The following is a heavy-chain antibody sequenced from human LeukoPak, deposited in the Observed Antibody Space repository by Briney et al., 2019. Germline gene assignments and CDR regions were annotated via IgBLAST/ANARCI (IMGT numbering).Heavy chain of an antibody. CDR1: GYTFTGYY. CDR2: INTNTGNP. J-gene: IGHJ6*03. D-gene: IGHD6-13*01. CDR3: AREPIAAAGTDYYYYYMDV. Sequence: GASVKVSCKASGYTFTGYYIHWVRQAPGQGLEWMGWINTNTGNPTYAQGFTGRFVFSLDTSVSTAYLQISSLKAEDTAVYYCAREPIAAAGTDYYYYYMDVWGKGTTVTVSS. V-gene: IGHV7-4-1*02.